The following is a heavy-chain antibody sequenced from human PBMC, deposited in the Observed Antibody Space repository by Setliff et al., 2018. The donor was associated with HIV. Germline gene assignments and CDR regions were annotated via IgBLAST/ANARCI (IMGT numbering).Heavy chain of an antibody. CDR2: ITSSGSIT. Sequence: GSLRLSCAVSGFTVRTTFMSWVRQAPGKGLEWVSYITSSGSITYYADSVKGRFTVSRDSAQSSLYLQMSSLRAEDTAVYYCARSHYSRGESFDYWGQGTLVTVSS. D-gene: IGHD2-21*01. V-gene: IGHV3-48*03. CDR3: ARSHYSRGESFDY. J-gene: IGHJ4*02. CDR1: GFTVRTTF.